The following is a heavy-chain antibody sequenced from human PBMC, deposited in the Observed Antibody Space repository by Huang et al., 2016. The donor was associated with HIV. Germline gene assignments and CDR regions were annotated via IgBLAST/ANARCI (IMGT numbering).Heavy chain of an antibody. D-gene: IGHD3-22*01. CDR2: IIPIFGSA. CDR3: ARDPDPYDSSGYFVRYFDY. Sequence: QVQLVQSGAEVRKPGSSVKVSCKPSGGTFSRYAINWVRQAPGQGLEWMGGIIPIFGSANYAQKFQDRVTITADESTSTAYMELSRRRSEDTAVYYCARDPDPYDSSGYFVRYFDYWGQGTLVTVSS. V-gene: IGHV1-69*19. CDR1: GGTFSRYA. J-gene: IGHJ4*02.